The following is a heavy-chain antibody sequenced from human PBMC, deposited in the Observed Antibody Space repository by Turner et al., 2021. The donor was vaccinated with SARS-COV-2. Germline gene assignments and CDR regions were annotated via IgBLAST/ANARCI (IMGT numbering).Heavy chain of an antibody. Sequence: EVQLGESGGGLVQPGGSLSVSCSASGFPFRSYAMHWVRQVPGKGLENVSAISSNGYSTYYADSVKGRFTISRDNSKNTLYLQMSSLRAEDTAVYYGVDGYSYGSMDVWGQGTTVTVSS. CDR1: GFPFRSYA. D-gene: IGHD5-18*01. J-gene: IGHJ6*02. V-gene: IGHV3-64D*06. CDR3: VDGYSYGSMDV. CDR2: ISSNGYST.